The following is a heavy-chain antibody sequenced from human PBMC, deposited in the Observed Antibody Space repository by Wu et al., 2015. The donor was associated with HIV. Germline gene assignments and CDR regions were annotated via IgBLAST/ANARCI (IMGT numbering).Heavy chain of an antibody. V-gene: IGHV1-69*11. Sequence: QVQLVQSGAEVRKPGSSVKVSCKASGGTFSTHAISWVRQAPGQGLEWMGRIIPILGTTNYAQKFQGRVTITADESTSTAYMELSSLRSEDTAVYYCATPTGSSMRLVAFDIWGQGTMVTVSS. CDR1: GGTFSTHA. D-gene: IGHD1-26*01. CDR2: IIPILGTT. CDR3: ATPTGSSMRLVAFDI. J-gene: IGHJ3*02.